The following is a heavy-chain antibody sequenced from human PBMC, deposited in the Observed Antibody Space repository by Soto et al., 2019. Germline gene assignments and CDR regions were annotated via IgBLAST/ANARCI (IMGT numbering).Heavy chain of an antibody. D-gene: IGHD6-6*01. Sequence: QVQLQQWGAGLLKPSETLSLTCAVYGGSFSGYYWSWIRQPPGKGLEWIGEINHSGSTNYNPSPKSRATISVDTSKNQFSLKLTSVTAADTAVYYCARGVTAARPRLGSWGQGTLVTVSS. CDR3: ARGVTAARPRLGS. CDR2: INHSGST. CDR1: GGSFSGYY. J-gene: IGHJ5*02. V-gene: IGHV4-34*01.